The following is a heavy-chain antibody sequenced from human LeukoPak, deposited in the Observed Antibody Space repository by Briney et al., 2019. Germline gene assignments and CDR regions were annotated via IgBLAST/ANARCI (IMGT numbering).Heavy chain of an antibody. D-gene: IGHD4-11*01. Sequence: AGGSLRLSCAASGFPFSGYGMHWVRQAPGKGLEWVAVAYGDGSSQYYADSVKGRFSISKDIPKNTLSLQMNSLRAEDTAVYSCATGGNFYYSHWGQGTLVTVSS. CDR1: GFPFSGYG. V-gene: IGHV3-33*01. J-gene: IGHJ1*01. CDR2: AYGDGSSQ. CDR3: ATGGNFYYSH.